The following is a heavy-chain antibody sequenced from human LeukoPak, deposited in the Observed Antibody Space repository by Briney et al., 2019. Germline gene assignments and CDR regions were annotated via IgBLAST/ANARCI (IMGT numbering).Heavy chain of an antibody. D-gene: IGHD5-18*01. CDR2: IYSGGGT. V-gene: IGHV3-53*01. CDR1: GFTVSSNY. CDR3: ARDRRIRQYSYGYDAFDI. Sequence: PGGSLRLSCAASGFTVSSNYMSWVRQAPGKGLEWVSVIYSGGGTYYADSVKGRFTISRDNSKNTLYLQMNSLRAEDTAVYYCARDRRIRQYSYGYDAFDIWGQGTMVTVSS. J-gene: IGHJ3*02.